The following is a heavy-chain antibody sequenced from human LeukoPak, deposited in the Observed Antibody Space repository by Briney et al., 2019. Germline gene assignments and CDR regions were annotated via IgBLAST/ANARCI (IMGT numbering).Heavy chain of an antibody. V-gene: IGHV1-2*02. D-gene: IGHD5-12*01. CDR3: ARPDSGYDPYYYYYYGMDV. J-gene: IGHJ6*02. CDR2: INPNSGGT. CDR1: GYTFTGYY. Sequence: ASVKVSCKASGYTFTGYYMHWVRQAPGQGLEWMGWINPNSGGTNYAQKFQGRVTMTRDTSISTAYMELSRLRSDDTAVYYCARPDSGYDPYYYYYYGMDVWGQGTTVTVPS.